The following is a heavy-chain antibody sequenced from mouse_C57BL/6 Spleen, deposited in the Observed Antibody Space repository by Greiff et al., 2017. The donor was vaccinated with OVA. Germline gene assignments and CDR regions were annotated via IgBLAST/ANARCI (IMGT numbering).Heavy chain of an antibody. CDR2: IDPENGDT. CDR3: TTGRVYYFDY. CDR1: GFNIKDDY. V-gene: IGHV14-4*01. Sequence: DVQLQESGAELVRPGASVKLSCTASGFNIKDDYMHWVKQRPEQGLEWIGWIDPENGDTEYASKFQGKATITADTSSNTAYLQLSSLTSEDTAVYYCTTGRVYYFDYWGKGTTLTVSS. J-gene: IGHJ2*01.